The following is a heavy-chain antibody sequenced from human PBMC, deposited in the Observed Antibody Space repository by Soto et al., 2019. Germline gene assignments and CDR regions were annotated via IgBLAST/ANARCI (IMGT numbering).Heavy chain of an antibody. D-gene: IGHD6-25*01. CDR3: ARGDGRGSSGFYYYYGMDV. CDR2: ISPYDGST. V-gene: IGHV1-46*01. CDR1: GFTFTNYF. Sequence: QVQLVQSGAEVKKPGASVKVSCKASGFTFTNYFFHWVRQAPRQGLEWMGIISPYDGSTNYVQSLQGRVTXXXXXXXSXXYXELSSLRSEDTAVYYCARGDGRGSSGFYYYYGMDVWGHGTTVTVSS. J-gene: IGHJ6*02.